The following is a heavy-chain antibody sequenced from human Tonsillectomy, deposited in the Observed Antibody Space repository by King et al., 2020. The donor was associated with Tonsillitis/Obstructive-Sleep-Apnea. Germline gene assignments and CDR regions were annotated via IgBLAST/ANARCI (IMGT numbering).Heavy chain of an antibody. V-gene: IGHV2-5*02. J-gene: IGHJ4*02. CDR2: IYLDDDK. Sequence: ITLKESGPTLVKPTQTLTLTCTFSGFSLSTRGVGGSWIRQPPGRALAWLVLIYLDDDKRYSPSLESRLTITTDISKNKVVLTMTNMDPVDTATYFCAHRDYYDSGGYFRDWGQGTLVTVSS. D-gene: IGHD3-22*01. CDR1: GFSLSTRGVG. CDR3: AHRDYYDSGGYFRD.